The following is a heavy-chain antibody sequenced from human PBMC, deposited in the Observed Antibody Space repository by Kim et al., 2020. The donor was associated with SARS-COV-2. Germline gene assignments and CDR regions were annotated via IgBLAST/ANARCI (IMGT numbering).Heavy chain of an antibody. J-gene: IGHJ6*02. CDR1: GGSISSYY. CDR2: IYYSGST. Sequence: SETLSLTCTVSGGSISSYYWSWIRQPPGKGLEWIGHIYYSGSTNYNPSLKSRLTISADTSKNKFSLKLSSVTAADTAVYYCARAPYCTNGVCYRSFYYSYGMAVWGQGTPVTVSS. D-gene: IGHD2-8*01. CDR3: ARAPYCTNGVCYRSFYYSYGMAV. V-gene: IGHV4-59*13.